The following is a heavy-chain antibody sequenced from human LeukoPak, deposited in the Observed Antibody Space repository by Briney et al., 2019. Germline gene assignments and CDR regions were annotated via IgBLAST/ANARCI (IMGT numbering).Heavy chain of an antibody. CDR2: INPNSGGT. CDR3: AREGYSGYDYNY. D-gene: IGHD5-12*01. V-gene: IGHV1-2*02. CDR1: GDTFTGYY. Sequence: GASVKVSCKASGDTFTGYYMHWLRQPPGQGLEWMGWINPNSGGTNYSQKFQGRGTMTRDTSISTAYMELSRLRSDDTAVYYCAREGYSGYDYNYWGQGTLVTVSS. J-gene: IGHJ4*02.